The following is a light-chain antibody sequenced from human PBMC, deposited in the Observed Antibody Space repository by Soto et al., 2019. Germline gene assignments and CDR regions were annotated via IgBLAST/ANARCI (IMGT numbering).Light chain of an antibody. CDR2: GAS. V-gene: IGKV3-20*01. J-gene: IGKJ3*01. CDR3: QQYVTSPFT. Sequence: EIVLTQSPGTLSLSPGERASLSCRADQSVNSVYLAWYQHKPGQAPRLLIYGASDRATGIPDRFSGSGSGTDFSLTISRLEPEDFAVYSCQQYVTSPFTFGPGTKVDI. CDR1: QSVNSVY.